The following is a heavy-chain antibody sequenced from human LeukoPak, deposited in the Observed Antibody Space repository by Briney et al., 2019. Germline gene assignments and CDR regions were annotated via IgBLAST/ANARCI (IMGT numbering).Heavy chain of an antibody. Sequence: GASVKVSCKASGYTFTGYYMHWVRQAPGQGLEWMGWINPNSGGTNYAQKFQGRVTMTRDTSISTAYMEPSRLRSDDTAVYYCARAPYCSSTSCYVAVTPWFDPWGQGTLVTVSS. CDR2: INPNSGGT. D-gene: IGHD2-2*01. CDR1: GYTFTGYY. CDR3: ARAPYCSSTSCYVAVTPWFDP. J-gene: IGHJ5*02. V-gene: IGHV1-2*02.